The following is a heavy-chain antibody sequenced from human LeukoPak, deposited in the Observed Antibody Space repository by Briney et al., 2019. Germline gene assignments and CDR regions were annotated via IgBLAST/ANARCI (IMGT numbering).Heavy chain of an antibody. CDR1: GFTFSSYS. CDR3: ARDTGSRGSLRFDY. J-gene: IGHJ4*02. CDR2: ISSSSSYI. Sequence: GGSLRLSCAASGFTFSSYSMNWVRQAPGKGLEWVSSISSSSSYIYYADSVKGRFTISRDNAKNSLYLQMNSLGAEDTAVYYCARDTGSRGSLRFDYWGQGTLVTVSS. D-gene: IGHD3-10*01. V-gene: IGHV3-21*01.